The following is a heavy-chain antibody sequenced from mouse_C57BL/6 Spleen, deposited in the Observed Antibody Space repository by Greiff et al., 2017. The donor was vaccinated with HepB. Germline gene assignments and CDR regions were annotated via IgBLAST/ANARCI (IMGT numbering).Heavy chain of an antibody. V-gene: IGHV1-76*01. CDR1: GYTFTDYY. Sequence: QVQLQQSGAELVRPGASVKLSCKASGYTFTDYYINWVKQRPGQGLEWIARIYPGSGNTYYNEKFKGKATLTAEKSSSTAYMQLSSLTSEDSAVYFCARSDSSGPDYWGQGTTLTVSS. CDR2: IYPGSGNT. CDR3: ARSDSSGPDY. J-gene: IGHJ2*01. D-gene: IGHD3-2*02.